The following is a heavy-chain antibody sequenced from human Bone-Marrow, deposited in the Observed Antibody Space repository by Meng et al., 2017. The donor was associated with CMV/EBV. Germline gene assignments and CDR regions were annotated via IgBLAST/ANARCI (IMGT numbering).Heavy chain of an antibody. Sequence: GSLRLSCAVSGGSISSSNWWSWVRQPPGKGLEWIGEIYHSGSTNYNASLKSRVTISVDKCKNQFHLKLSSVTAADTAVYYCARGGMVTDAFDIWGQGTMVTVSS. V-gene: IGHV4-4*02. CDR1: GGSISSSNW. CDR2: IYHSGST. D-gene: IGHD2-21*02. J-gene: IGHJ3*02. CDR3: ARGGMVTDAFDI.